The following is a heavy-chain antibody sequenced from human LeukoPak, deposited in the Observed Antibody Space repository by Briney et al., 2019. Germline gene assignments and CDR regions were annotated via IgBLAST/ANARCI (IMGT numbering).Heavy chain of an antibody. Sequence: ASVKVSCKASGYTFTSYYMHWVRQAPGQGLEWMGIINPSGGSTSYAQKFQGRVTMTRDMSTSTVYMELSSPRSEDTAVYYCARDSYTHDAFDIWGQGTMVTVSS. CDR1: GYTFTSYY. J-gene: IGHJ3*02. V-gene: IGHV1-46*01. CDR2: INPSGGST. CDR3: ARDSYTHDAFDI.